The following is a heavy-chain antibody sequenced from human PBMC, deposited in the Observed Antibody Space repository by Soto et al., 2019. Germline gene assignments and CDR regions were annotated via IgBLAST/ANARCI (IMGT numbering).Heavy chain of an antibody. D-gene: IGHD3-3*01. J-gene: IGHJ5*02. CDR1: VGTFSTYA. Sequence: VASLHVSCKPSVGTFSTYAISWVRQAPGQGLEWMGGIIPIFGTANYAQKFQGRVTITADESTSTAYMELRSLRSEDTAVYYCASSSMQSPTIFGVAGWFDPWGQGTLVTVSS. CDR2: IIPIFGTA. CDR3: ASSSMQSPTIFGVAGWFDP. V-gene: IGHV1-69*13.